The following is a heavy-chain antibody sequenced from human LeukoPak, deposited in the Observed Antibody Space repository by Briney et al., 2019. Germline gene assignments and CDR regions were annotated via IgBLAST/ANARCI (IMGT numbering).Heavy chain of an antibody. CDR3: AKGSGSGWYGWFDP. V-gene: IGHV3-23*01. J-gene: IGHJ5*02. D-gene: IGHD6-19*01. CDR1: GFTFSSYE. Sequence: GGSLRLSCAASGFTFSSYEMNWVRQAPGKGLEWVSGSGTTSYADSVKGRFTISRDNSKNTLYLQMSSLRAEDTAVYYCAKGSGSGWYGWFDPWGQGTLVTVSS. CDR2: SGTT.